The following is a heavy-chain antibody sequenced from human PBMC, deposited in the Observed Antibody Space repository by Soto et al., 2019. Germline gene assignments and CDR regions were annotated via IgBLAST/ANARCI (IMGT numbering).Heavy chain of an antibody. CDR3: AKDRHYPRDYFHY. D-gene: IGHD3-10*01. V-gene: IGHV3-23*01. J-gene: IGHJ4*02. Sequence: GSLRLSCAASGFTFSSSAISWVRQAPGKGLEWVSAVSANGQGIHYADSVRGRFTISRDNSKNTVFLHMDSLSAEDTAVYYCAKDRHYPRDYFHYWGQGTLVTVSS. CDR2: VSANGQGI. CDR1: GFTFSSSA.